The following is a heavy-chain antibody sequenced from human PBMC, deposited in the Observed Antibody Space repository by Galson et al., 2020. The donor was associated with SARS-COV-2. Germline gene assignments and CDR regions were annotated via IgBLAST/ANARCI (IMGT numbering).Heavy chain of an antibody. D-gene: IGHD3-22*01. CDR1: GFTFSFYA. V-gene: IGHV3-30*04. J-gene: IGHJ3*02. CDR2: ISYDGSNK. CDR3: ARETKTYERSRGAFDI. Sequence: GESLKISCAASGFTFSFYAMHWVRQAPGKGLEWVAVISYDGSNKYHADSVKGRFTISRDNSKNTLHLQMNSLRAEDTAVYHCARETKTYERSRGAFDIWGQGTLVTVSS.